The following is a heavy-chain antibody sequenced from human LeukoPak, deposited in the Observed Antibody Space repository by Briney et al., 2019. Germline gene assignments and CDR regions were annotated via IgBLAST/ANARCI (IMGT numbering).Heavy chain of an antibody. CDR1: GGSISSGGYY. CDR2: IYHSGST. Sequence: SETLSLTCTVSGGSISSGGYYWSWIRQPPGKGLEWIGYIYHSGSTYYNPSLKSRVTISVDRSKNQFSLKLSSVTAADTAVYYCAKAASWSGYYTGFSYYYMDVWGKGTTVTVSS. D-gene: IGHD3-3*01. CDR3: AKAASWSGYYTGFSYYYMDV. V-gene: IGHV4-30-2*02. J-gene: IGHJ6*03.